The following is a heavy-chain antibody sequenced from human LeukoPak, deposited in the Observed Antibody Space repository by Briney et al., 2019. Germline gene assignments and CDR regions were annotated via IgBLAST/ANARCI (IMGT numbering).Heavy chain of an antibody. CDR3: AMYSSGWYHIDY. J-gene: IGHJ4*02. V-gene: IGHV1-69*13. Sequence: SVRVSCKASGGTFNGYAISWVRQAPGQGLEWMGGIIPIFGTTNYARKFRGRVTITADESTSTAYMELSSLRSEDTAVYYCAMYSSGWYHIDYWGQGTLVTVSS. D-gene: IGHD6-19*01. CDR2: IIPIFGTT. CDR1: GGTFNGYA.